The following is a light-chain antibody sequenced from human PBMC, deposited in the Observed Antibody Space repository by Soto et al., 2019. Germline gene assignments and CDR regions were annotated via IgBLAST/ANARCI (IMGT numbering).Light chain of an antibody. Sequence: DIVLTQTPLSSPVTLGQPASISCRSSQSLVHSDGNTYLNWLQQRPGQPPRLLIYEVSNRFSGVPDRLSGSGAGTDFTLEISRVEAEDVGVYYCMQTTQLPLTFGGGTKVEIK. CDR2: EVS. V-gene: IGKV2-24*01. J-gene: IGKJ4*01. CDR1: QSLVHSDGNTY. CDR3: MQTTQLPLT.